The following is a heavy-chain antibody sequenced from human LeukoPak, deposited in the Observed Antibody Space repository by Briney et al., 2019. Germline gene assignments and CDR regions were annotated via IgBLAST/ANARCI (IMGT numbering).Heavy chain of an antibody. CDR2: ISYDGSNK. J-gene: IGHJ6*02. V-gene: IGHV3-30*18. Sequence: PGRSLRLSCAASGFTFSSYGMHWVRQAPGKGLEWVAVISYDGSNKYYADSVEGRFTISRDNSKNTLYLQMNSLRAEDTAVYYCAKDPGSAPDLDYGMDVWGQGTMVTVSS. CDR1: GFTFSSYG. CDR3: AKDPGSAPDLDYGMDV.